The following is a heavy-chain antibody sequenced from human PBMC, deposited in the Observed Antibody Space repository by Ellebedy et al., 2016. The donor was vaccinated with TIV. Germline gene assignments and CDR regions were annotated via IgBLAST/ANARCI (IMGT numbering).Heavy chain of an antibody. Sequence: AASVKVSCKTSGYTFTSYFIHWVRQAPGQGLEWMGIINPNGYRTTYAQKLQGRITLTKDTSTSSFFMELSSLLSEDTAVYYCARGDSSSLDYWGRGARVIVSS. V-gene: IGHV1-46*04. J-gene: IGHJ4*02. CDR3: ARGDSSSLDY. CDR2: INPNGYRT. CDR1: GYTFTSYF. D-gene: IGHD4-11*01.